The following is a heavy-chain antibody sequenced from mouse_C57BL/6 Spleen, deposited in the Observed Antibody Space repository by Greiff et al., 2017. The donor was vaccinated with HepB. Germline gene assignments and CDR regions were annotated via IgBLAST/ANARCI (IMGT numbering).Heavy chain of an antibody. J-gene: IGHJ4*01. CDR1: GYTFTSYG. CDR2: IYPRSGNT. Sequence: QVQLKQSGAELARPGAPVKLSCKASGYTFTSYGISWVKQRTGQGLEWIGEIYPRSGNTYYNEKFKGKATLTADKSSSTAYMELRSLTSEDSAVYFCGYYYGSSLYAMDYWGQGTSVTVSS. V-gene: IGHV1-81*01. CDR3: GYYYGSSLYAMDY. D-gene: IGHD1-1*01.